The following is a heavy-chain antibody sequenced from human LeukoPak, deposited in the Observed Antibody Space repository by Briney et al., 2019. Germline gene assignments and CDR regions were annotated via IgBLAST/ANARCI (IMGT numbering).Heavy chain of an antibody. Sequence: GGALRPSRSAPGFTFSAYAIYWGRQAPGEGMEYVSGISSNGGSSFYSDSVKGRFTISRDNSKNTLYLQMSSLRAEDTAVYYCVKITSVTGGDCWGQGTRLTVSS. CDR2: ISSNGGSS. D-gene: IGHD1-1*01. J-gene: IGHJ4*02. V-gene: IGHV3-64D*09. CDR3: VKITSVTGGDC. CDR1: GFTFSAYA.